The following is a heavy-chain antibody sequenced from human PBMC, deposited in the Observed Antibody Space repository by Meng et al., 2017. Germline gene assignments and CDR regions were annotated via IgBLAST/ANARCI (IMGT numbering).Heavy chain of an antibody. D-gene: IGHD2-15*01. CDR3: ARWSIYCSGGSCYSFDY. J-gene: IGHJ4*02. V-gene: IGHV4-4*02. CDR1: GGSISSSNW. Sequence: QVQLQESCPGLVKPSGTLSLPCAVSGGSISSSNWWSWVRQPPGKGLEWIGEIYHSGSTNYNPSLKSRVTISVDKSKNQFSLKLSSATAADTAVYYCARWSIYCSGGSCYSFDYWGQGTLVTVSS. CDR2: IYHSGST.